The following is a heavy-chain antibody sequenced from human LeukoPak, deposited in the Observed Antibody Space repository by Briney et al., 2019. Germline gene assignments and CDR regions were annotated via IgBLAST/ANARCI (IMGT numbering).Heavy chain of an antibody. J-gene: IGHJ4*02. Sequence: SVKVSCKATGGTFSSYTISWVRQAPGQGLEWMGRIIPILGTANYAQKFQGRVTITADKSTSTAYMELSSLRSEDTAVYYCARDPRTTRDWEDWGQGTLVTVSS. D-gene: IGHD2/OR15-2a*01. V-gene: IGHV1-69*08. CDR2: IIPILGTA. CDR1: GGTFSSYT. CDR3: ARDPRTTRDWED.